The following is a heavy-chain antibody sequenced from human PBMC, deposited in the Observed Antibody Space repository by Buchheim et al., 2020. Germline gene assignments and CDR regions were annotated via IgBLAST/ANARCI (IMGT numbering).Heavy chain of an antibody. CDR2: INPGVGST. CDR3: GRYYYYAVDV. J-gene: IGHJ6*02. V-gene: IGHV1-46*01. CDR1: GYSFTSYL. Sequence: QVQVVQSGAEVKKPGASVKVSCKASGYSFTSYLMHWARQAPGQGLEWMGVINPGVGSTTYAQNFQGRVTMTRDTSTSTVYMELSSLRSDDTAVYYCGRYYYYAVDVWGQGTT.